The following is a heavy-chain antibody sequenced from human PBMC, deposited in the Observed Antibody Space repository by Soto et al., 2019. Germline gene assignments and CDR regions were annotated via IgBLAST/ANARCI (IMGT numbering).Heavy chain of an antibody. V-gene: IGHV3-11*01. CDR2: ISSSGSSI. D-gene: IGHD2-2*01. Sequence: GGSLRLSCAASGFTFSDYYMSWIRQAPGKGLEWISYISSSGSSIFYADSVKGRFTISRDNAKNSLYLQMNSLVAEETAGYYWARDRYYSSVSCQGSVFALHIGGQGTMVTVSS. CDR3: ARDRYYSSVSCQGSVFALHI. J-gene: IGHJ3*02. CDR1: GFTFSDYY.